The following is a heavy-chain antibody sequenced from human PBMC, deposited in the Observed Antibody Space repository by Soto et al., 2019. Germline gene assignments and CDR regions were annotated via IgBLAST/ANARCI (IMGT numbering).Heavy chain of an antibody. CDR3: ATYGEGYYFDD. CDR2: ISGSGDGA. Sequence: EVQLLEPGGGLVQPGGSLRLSCAASGFTFSTYAMSWVRQAPGKGLEWVSAISGSGDGAYYAVSVKGRFTISRDNSKNTLFLQMNSLRAEDTAIYYCATYGEGYYFDDWGQGTLVTVSS. D-gene: IGHD4-17*01. V-gene: IGHV3-23*01. J-gene: IGHJ4*02. CDR1: GFTFSTYA.